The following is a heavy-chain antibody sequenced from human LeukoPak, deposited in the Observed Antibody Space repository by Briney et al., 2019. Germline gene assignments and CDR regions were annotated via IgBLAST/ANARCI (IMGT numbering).Heavy chain of an antibody. Sequence: GASVKVSCKASGGTFSSYAISWVRQAPGQGLEWMGGIIPIFGTANYAQKFQGRVTITADESTSTAYMELSSLRSEDTAVYYCAREQTYYYGSGRGGNWFDPWGQGTLVTVSS. J-gene: IGHJ5*02. CDR3: AREQTYYYGSGRGGNWFDP. V-gene: IGHV1-69*13. CDR2: IIPIFGTA. CDR1: GGTFSSYA. D-gene: IGHD3-10*01.